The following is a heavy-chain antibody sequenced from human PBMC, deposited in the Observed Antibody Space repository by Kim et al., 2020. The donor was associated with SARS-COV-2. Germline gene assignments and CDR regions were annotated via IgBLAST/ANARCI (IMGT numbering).Heavy chain of an antibody. D-gene: IGHD1-1*01. V-gene: IGHV3-21*01. CDR2: IISSSIYI. J-gene: IGHJ4*02. Sequence: GGSLRLSCAASGFTFTNYNMNWVRQAPGKGLEWVSSIISSSIYISYADSVKGRFTISRDNAKNSLYLQMNSLRAEDTAVYYCAARDDQNGPFEYWGQGTLVTVSS. CDR3: AARDDQNGPFEY. CDR1: GFTFTNYN.